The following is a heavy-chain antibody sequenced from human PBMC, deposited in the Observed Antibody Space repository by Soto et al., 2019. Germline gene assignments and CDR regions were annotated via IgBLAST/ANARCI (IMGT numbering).Heavy chain of an antibody. V-gene: IGHV1-69*01. CDR2: IIPVFQTA. CDR3: ARGGSGYTLFNEF. Sequence: QEQLVQSGAEVKKPGFSVKVSCKASGGLFSSYPISWVRQVPGQGLEWMGGIIPVFQTAYYTQRFQGRVTMTADESTNTAYMELSRLRSEDTAIYYCARGGSGYTLFNEFWAQGTLVTVSS. J-gene: IGHJ4*02. D-gene: IGHD3-22*01. CDR1: GGLFSSYP.